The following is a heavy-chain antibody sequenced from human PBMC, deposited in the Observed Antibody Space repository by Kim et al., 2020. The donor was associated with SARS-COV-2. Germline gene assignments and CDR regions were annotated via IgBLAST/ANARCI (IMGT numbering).Heavy chain of an antibody. D-gene: IGHD3-22*01. CDR2: IYTSGST. J-gene: IGHJ4*02. V-gene: IGHV4-61*02. CDR3: ASAYYYDSGGSLDY. CDR1: GGSITSSSYY. Sequence: SETLSLTCTLSGGSITSSSYYWSWMRQPAGKGLEWIGRIYTSGSTNYIPSLKSRVAISVDSSKNQFSLKLTSVTAADTGVYYCASAYYYDSGGSLDYWGQGTLVTVAS.